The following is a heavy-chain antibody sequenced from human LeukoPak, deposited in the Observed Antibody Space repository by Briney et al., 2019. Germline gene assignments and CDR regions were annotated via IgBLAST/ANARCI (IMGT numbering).Heavy chain of an antibody. CDR3: ARVPYDILTGAYYFDY. J-gene: IGHJ4*02. Sequence: GASVKVSCKASGYTFTGYYMHWVRQAPGQGLEWMGRINPNSGGTNYAQKFQGRVTMTRDTSISTAYMELSRLRSDDTAVYYCARVPYDILTGAYYFDYWGQGTLVTVSS. CDR2: INPNSGGT. D-gene: IGHD3-9*01. V-gene: IGHV1-2*06. CDR1: GYTFTGYY.